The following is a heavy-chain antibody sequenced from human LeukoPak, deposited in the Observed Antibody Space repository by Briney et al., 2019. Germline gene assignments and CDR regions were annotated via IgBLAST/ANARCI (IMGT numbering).Heavy chain of an antibody. CDR2: ISSSSRYI. V-gene: IGHV3-21*01. J-gene: IGHJ4*02. D-gene: IGHD2-21*02. CDR3: ASDSYCGGDCYSGYFDY. CDR1: GFTFSSYS. Sequence: GGSLRLSCVASGFTFSSYSLNWVRQAPGKGLEWVSSISSSSRYIYYADSVKGRFTISRDNSKNTLYLQMNSLRAEDTAVYYCASDSYCGGDCYSGYFDYWGQGTLVTVSS.